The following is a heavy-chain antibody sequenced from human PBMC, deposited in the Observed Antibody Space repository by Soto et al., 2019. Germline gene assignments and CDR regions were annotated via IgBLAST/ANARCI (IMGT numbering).Heavy chain of an antibody. CDR2: IYWDDDK. V-gene: IGHV2-5*02. CDR3: ANDSTDWYGMDV. D-gene: IGHD3-22*01. Sequence: QITLKESGPTLVKPTQTLTLTCTFSGFSLSTRGVGVAWIRQPPGKALEWLALIYWDDDKRYSPSLKNRLTITQDTSKNQVVLAMTNMDPVDTATYYCANDSTDWYGMDVCGQGTTVTVSS. J-gene: IGHJ6*02. CDR1: GFSLSTRGVG.